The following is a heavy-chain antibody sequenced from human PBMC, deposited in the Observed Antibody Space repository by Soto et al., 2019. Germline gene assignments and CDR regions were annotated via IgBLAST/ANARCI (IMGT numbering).Heavy chain of an antibody. CDR2: ISAYNGNT. J-gene: IGHJ3*02. D-gene: IGHD6-19*01. V-gene: IGHV1-18*01. CDR1: GYAFASSG. Sequence: ASAKVSCKGSGYAFASSGISWVRQAPGQRPEWLGWISAYNGNTNYAQNLQGRVTMTTDTSTSTAYMGLRSLRSDDTAVYYCARGLIAVAGTRAFDIWGQGTMVTVSS. CDR3: ARGLIAVAGTRAFDI.